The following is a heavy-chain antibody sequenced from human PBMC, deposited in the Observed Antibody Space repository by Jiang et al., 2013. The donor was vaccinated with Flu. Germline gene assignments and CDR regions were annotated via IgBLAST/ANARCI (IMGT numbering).Heavy chain of an antibody. J-gene: IGHJ4*02. V-gene: IGHV3-21*01. Sequence: EVQLLESGGGLVKPGGSLRLSCAASGFTFSSYSMNWVRQAPGKGLEWVSSISSSSSYIYYADSVKGRFTISRDNAKNSLYLQMNSLRAEDTAVYYCARDTVRGVATGTVDYWGQGTLVTVSS. CDR3: ARDTVRGVATGTVDY. CDR1: GFTFSSYS. CDR2: ISSSSSYI. D-gene: IGHD5-12*01.